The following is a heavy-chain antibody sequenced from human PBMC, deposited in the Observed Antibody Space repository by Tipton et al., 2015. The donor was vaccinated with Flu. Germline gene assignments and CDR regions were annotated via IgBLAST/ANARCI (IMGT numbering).Heavy chain of an antibody. Sequence: TLSLTCTVSGGSISSYYWSWIRQPAGKGLEWIGRIYTSGSTNYNPSLKSRVTISVDTSKNQFSLKLSSVTAADTAVYYCARVEGDYDFWSGYPGLNYYYYYMDVWGKGTTVTVSS. D-gene: IGHD3-3*01. J-gene: IGHJ6*03. CDR2: IYTSGST. V-gene: IGHV4-4*07. CDR3: ARVEGDYDFWSGYPGLNYYYYYMDV. CDR1: GGSISSYY.